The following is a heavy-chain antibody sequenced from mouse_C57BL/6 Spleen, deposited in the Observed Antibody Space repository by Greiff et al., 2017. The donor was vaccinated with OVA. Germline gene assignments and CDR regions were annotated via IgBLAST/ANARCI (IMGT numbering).Heavy chain of an antibody. Sequence: VKLMESGPGLVQPSQSLSITCTVSGFSLTSYGVHWVRQSPGKGLEWLGVIWRGGSTDYNAAFMSRLSITKDNSKSQVFFKMNSLQADDTAIYYCAKEGGKGAWFAYWGQGTLVTVSA. CDR1: GFSLTSYG. D-gene: IGHD2-1*01. V-gene: IGHV2-5*01. J-gene: IGHJ3*01. CDR2: IWRGGST. CDR3: AKEGGKGAWFAY.